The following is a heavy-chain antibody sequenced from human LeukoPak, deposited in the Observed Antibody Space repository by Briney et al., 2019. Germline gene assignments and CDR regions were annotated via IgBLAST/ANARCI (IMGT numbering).Heavy chain of an antibody. Sequence: GGSLRLSCAASGLTFSSYWMSWVRQAPGKGLEWVAVIWYDGSNKYYADSVKGRFTISRDNSKNTLYLQMNSLRAEDTAVYYCAKDTAMVYYFDYWGQGTLVTVSS. CDR2: IWYDGSNK. CDR3: AKDTAMVYYFDY. CDR1: GLTFSSYW. J-gene: IGHJ4*02. D-gene: IGHD5-18*01. V-gene: IGHV3-33*06.